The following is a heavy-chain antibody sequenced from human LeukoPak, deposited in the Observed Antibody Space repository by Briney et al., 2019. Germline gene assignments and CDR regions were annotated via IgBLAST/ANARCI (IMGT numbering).Heavy chain of an antibody. V-gene: IGHV3-23*01. D-gene: IGHD3-9*01. CDR1: GFTFSSYA. Sequence: GGSLRLSCAASGFTFSSYAMSWVRQAPGKGLEWASAISGSGGSTYYADSVKGRFTISRDNSKNTLYLQMNSLRAEDTAVYYCAKVFLLAYDILTGSYDYWGQGTLVTVSS. J-gene: IGHJ4*02. CDR2: ISGSGGST. CDR3: AKVFLLAYDILTGSYDY.